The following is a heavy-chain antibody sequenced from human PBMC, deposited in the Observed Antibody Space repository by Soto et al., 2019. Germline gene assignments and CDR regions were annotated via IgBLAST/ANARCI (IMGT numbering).Heavy chain of an antibody. J-gene: IGHJ4*02. CDR2: ISYNGLDK. V-gene: IGHV3-30*03. CDR3: VSGEGRKGHDTRFAF. D-gene: IGHD5-12*01. Sequence: QMQLVESGGGVVQPGRSLRLSCAASGFTFTNHGIHWVRQAPGKGLEWVADISYNGLDKWYGDSVQGRFTISRDNFRDTAYLQMNGLRPEDTAVYCCVSGEGRKGHDTRFAFWGQGTLVTVSS. CDR1: GFTFTNHG.